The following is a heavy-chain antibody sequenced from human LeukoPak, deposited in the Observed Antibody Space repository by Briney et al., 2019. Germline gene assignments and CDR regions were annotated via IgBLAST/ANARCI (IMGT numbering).Heavy chain of an antibody. V-gene: IGHV4-34*01. D-gene: IGHD3-10*01. J-gene: IGHJ4*02. CDR1: GGSLSSYY. CDR3: ARRWFGTPFGY. CDR2: INHSGST. Sequence: TSETLSLTCTVSGGSLSSYYWSWIRQPPGKGLEWIGEINHSGSTNYNPSLKSRVTISVDTSKNRFSLKLSSVTAADTAVYYCARRWFGTPFGYWGQGTLVTVSS.